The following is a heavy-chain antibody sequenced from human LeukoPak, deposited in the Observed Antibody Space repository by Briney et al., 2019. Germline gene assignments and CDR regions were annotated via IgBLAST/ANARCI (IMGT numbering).Heavy chain of an antibody. Sequence: SETLSLTCTVSGGSISSGSYYWSWIRQPAGKGLEWIGTLSNNGSTYYNPSLKSRLTISVDTSKNHFSLKVNSVTVADTAVYYCARQMGYCSTSSCYTSDYFDSWGQGALVTVSS. CDR1: GGSISSGSYY. D-gene: IGHD2-2*01. CDR2: LSNNGST. J-gene: IGHJ4*02. CDR3: ARQMGYCSTSSCYTSDYFDS. V-gene: IGHV4-39*01.